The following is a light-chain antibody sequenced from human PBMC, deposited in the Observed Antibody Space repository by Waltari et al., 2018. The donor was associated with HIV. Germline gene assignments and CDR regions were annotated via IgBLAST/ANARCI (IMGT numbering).Light chain of an antibody. CDR2: VAS. CDR1: HSLLHTSGYHY. V-gene: IGKV2-28*01. J-gene: IGKJ2*01. CDR3: MQALQTPYT. Sequence: DIVMTQSPQSLSVTPGEPASIPCRSSHSLLHTSGYHYLDWYVQKPGQSPQVLIYVASNRAAGVPDRFSGSGSGIDFTLKISRVEAEDVGVYYCMQALQTPYTFGRGTKLEIK.